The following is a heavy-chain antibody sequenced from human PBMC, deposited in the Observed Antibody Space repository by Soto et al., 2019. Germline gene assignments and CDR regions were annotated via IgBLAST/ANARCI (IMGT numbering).Heavy chain of an antibody. CDR1: GGTFNTYT. CDR2: IIPIVNTP. J-gene: IGHJ4*02. D-gene: IGHD6-19*01. V-gene: IGHV1-69*08. CDR3: ARDLMTQNGWCYLDY. Sequence: ASVKVSCKASGGTFNTYTFNWVRQAPGQGLEWMGRIIPIVNTPNYAQKFQGRVTLTTDKSTSTAYMELSSLTFEDTAVYYCARDLMTQNGWCYLDYWGPGPLVTGSS.